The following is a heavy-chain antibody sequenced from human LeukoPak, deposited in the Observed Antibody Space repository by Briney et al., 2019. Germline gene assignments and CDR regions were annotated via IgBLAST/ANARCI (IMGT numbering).Heavy chain of an antibody. CDR1: GGSISSFY. V-gene: IGHV4-59*12. J-gene: IGHJ4*02. CDR3: ARGLSEVGATPYFDY. CDR2: IYYTGST. D-gene: IGHD1-26*01. Sequence: PSETLSLTCTVSGGSISSFYWSWIRQPPGKGLEWIGYIYYTGSTNYNSSLKSRVTISVDTSKNQFSLKLSSVTAADTAVYYCARGLSEVGATPYFDYWGQGTLVTVSS.